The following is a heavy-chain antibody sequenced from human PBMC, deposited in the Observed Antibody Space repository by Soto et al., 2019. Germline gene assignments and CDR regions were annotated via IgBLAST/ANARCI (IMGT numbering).Heavy chain of an antibody. V-gene: IGHV4-4*02. Sequence: SETLSLTCAVSGGSISSSNWWRWVRQPPGKGLEWIGEIYHSGSTNYNPSLKSRVTISVDKSKNQFSLKLSSVTAADTAVYYCARASSGWTQVNWFAPWGQGTLVTVSS. CDR3: ARASSGWTQVNWFAP. CDR1: GGSISSSNW. D-gene: IGHD6-19*01. CDR2: IYHSGST. J-gene: IGHJ5*02.